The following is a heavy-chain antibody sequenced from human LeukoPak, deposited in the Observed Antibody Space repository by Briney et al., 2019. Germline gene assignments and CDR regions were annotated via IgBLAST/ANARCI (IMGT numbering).Heavy chain of an antibody. D-gene: IGHD1-26*01. CDR3: AKVESLSGTGSFLDY. CDR2: ISGSGGST. V-gene: IGHV3-23*01. CDR1: GFTFSSYG. J-gene: IGHJ4*02. Sequence: GGSLRLSCAASGFTFSSYGMSWVRRAPGKGLEWVSAISGSGGSTYYADSVKGRFTISRDNSKNTLYLQMNSLRAEDTAVYYCAKVESLSGTGSFLDYWGQGTLVTVSS.